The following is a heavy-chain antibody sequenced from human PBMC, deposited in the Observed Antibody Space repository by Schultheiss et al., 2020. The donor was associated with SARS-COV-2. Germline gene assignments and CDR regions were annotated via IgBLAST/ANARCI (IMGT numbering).Heavy chain of an antibody. V-gene: IGHV3-33*08. CDR3: ARDNQLLYNFDY. J-gene: IGHJ4*02. CDR1: GFTFSSYG. Sequence: GGSLRLSCAASGFTFSSYGMHWVRQAPGKGLEWVAVIWYDGSNKYYADSVKGRFTISRDNAKNSLYLQMNSLRAEDTAVYYCARDNQLLYNFDYWGQGTLVTVSS. D-gene: IGHD2-2*02. CDR2: IWYDGSNK.